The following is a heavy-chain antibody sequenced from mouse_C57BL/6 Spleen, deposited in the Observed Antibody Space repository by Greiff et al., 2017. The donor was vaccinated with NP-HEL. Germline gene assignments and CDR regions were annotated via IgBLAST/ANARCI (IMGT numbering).Heavy chain of an antibody. CDR3: AREDYYGCDY. Sequence: EVQLQQSGPELVKPGASVKISCKASGYSFTGYYMNWVKQSPEKSLEWIGEINPSTGGTTYNQKFKAKATLTVDKSSSTAYMQLKSLTSEDSAVYYCAREDYYGCDYWGQGTTLTVSS. V-gene: IGHV1-42*01. J-gene: IGHJ2*01. D-gene: IGHD1-2*01. CDR1: GYSFTGYY. CDR2: INPSTGGT.